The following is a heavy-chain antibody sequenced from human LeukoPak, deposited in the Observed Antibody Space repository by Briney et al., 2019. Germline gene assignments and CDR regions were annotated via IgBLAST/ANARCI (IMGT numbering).Heavy chain of an antibody. D-gene: IGHD3-22*01. J-gene: IGHJ3*02. CDR3: AKDTAYYYVSSGEGNAFDI. Sequence: GGSLRLSCAASGFTVGSFAMSWVRQAPGKGLEWVSAITGSGVDTYYADSVKGRFTISRDTSKNTLYLQMNSLRAEETAVYYSAKDTAYYYVSSGEGNAFDIWGQGTVVTVSS. CDR2: ITGSGVDT. CDR1: GFTVGSFA. V-gene: IGHV3-23*01.